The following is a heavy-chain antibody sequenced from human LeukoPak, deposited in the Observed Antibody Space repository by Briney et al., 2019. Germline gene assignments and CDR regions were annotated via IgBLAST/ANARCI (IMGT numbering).Heavy chain of an antibody. Sequence: GGSLRLSCAASGFTVSTNYMSWVRQAPGKGPEWISIIYRSCDTYYADSVEGRFTISRDNSKNTLYLQMNRLRAEDTAVYYCARDKRYCSSGRCWGVQFGPWGQGTLVTVSS. V-gene: IGHV3-66*01. D-gene: IGHD2-15*01. CDR1: GFTVSTNY. J-gene: IGHJ5*02. CDR2: IYRSCDT. CDR3: ARDKRYCSSGRCWGVQFGP.